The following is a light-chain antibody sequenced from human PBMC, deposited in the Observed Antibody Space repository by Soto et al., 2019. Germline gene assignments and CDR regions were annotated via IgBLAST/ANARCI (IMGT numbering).Light chain of an antibody. Sequence: QSVLTQPRSVSGSPGQSVTISCTGTSSDVGGYDYVSWYQQHPGKAPTLMIYDVNKRPSGVPDRFSGSKSGNTASLTISGLQAEDEADYYCCSYADTYSVFGGGTKLTVL. V-gene: IGLV2-11*01. CDR3: CSYADTYSV. CDR1: SSDVGGYDY. CDR2: DVN. J-gene: IGLJ2*01.